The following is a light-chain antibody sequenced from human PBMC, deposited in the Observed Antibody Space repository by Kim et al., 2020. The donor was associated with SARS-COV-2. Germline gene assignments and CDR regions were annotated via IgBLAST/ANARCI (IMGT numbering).Light chain of an antibody. Sequence: SVAAGERATRSCRASQSVSNIAWYQQKPGQAPRVLIYDTATRATGIPVRFSGSGSGTDFTLTITSLQSEDFAVYYCQSYNNWLPVSFGQGTKLEIK. CDR2: DTA. CDR3: QSYNNWLPVS. V-gene: IGKV3-15*01. J-gene: IGKJ2*03. CDR1: QSVSN.